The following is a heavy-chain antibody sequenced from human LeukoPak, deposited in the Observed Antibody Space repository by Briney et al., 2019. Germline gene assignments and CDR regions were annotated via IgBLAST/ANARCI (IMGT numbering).Heavy chain of an antibody. V-gene: IGHV3-21*04. Sequence: PGGSLRLSCAASAFTFSNYNMNWVRQAPGKGLEWVSSISGNSAYMYYADSVKGRFTISRDNAKNSLYLQMNSLRAEDTAVYYCARDSGTASGDWYFDLWGRGTLVTASS. D-gene: IGHD1-1*01. CDR3: ARDSGTASGDWYFDL. CDR1: AFTFSNYN. CDR2: ISGNSAYM. J-gene: IGHJ2*01.